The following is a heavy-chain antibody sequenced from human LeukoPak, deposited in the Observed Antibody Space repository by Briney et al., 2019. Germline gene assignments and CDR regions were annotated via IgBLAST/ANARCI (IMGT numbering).Heavy chain of an antibody. CDR2: IYYSGST. CDR1: GGSTSSGDYY. J-gene: IGHJ3*02. Sequence: SETLSLTCTVSGGSTSSGDYYWSWIRQHPGKGLEWIGYIYYSGSTYYNPSLKSRVTISVDTSKNQFSLKLSSVTAADTAVYYCATQPEVGRHNAFDIWGQGTMVTVSS. D-gene: IGHD3/OR15-3a*01. V-gene: IGHV4-31*03. CDR3: ATQPEVGRHNAFDI.